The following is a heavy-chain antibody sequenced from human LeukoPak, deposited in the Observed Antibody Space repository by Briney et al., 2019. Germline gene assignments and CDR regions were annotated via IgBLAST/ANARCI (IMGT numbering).Heavy chain of an antibody. CDR3: ASRLIVGSSGSDY. CDR1: GFTFSSYW. J-gene: IGHJ4*02. D-gene: IGHD2-21*01. CDR2: ISGSGGST. V-gene: IGHV3-23*01. Sequence: GGSLRLSCAASGFTFSSYWMNWVRQAPGKGLEWVSAISGSGGSTYYADSVKGRFTISRDNSKNTLYLQMNSLRAEDTAVYYCASRLIVGSSGSDYWGQGTLVTVSS.